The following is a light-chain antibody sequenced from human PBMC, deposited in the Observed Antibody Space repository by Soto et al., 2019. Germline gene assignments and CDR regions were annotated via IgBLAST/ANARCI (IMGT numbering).Light chain of an antibody. CDR1: QSISSY. J-gene: IGKJ1*01. V-gene: IGKV1-5*01. CDR3: QQYLIYWT. CDR2: DAS. Sequence: DSPMTHSPVALSAYKGDRDTIPCRASQSISSYLNWYQQKPGKAPKLLIYDASNLEAGVPSRFSGSGSGTEFTLTFSSLQTDDFSTYYCQQYLIYWTFCQGTKVVIK.